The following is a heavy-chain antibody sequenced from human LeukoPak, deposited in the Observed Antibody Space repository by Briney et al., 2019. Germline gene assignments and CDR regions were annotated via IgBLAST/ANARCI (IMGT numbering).Heavy chain of an antibody. CDR2: ISGTSGSI. CDR1: GFTFSSHA. V-gene: IGHV3-23*01. CDR3: ARTPRKTAYNWFDT. J-gene: IGHJ5*02. D-gene: IGHD1-1*01. Sequence: GGSLRPSCAASGFTFSSHAMSWVRQAPGKGLEWVSGISGTSGSIYYVDSVKGRFTISRDNSKNTLYLQMNTLRVEDTALYYCARTPRKTAYNWFDTWGQGTLVTVSS.